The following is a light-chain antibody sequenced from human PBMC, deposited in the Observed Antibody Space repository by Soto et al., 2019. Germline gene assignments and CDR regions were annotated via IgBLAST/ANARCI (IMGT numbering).Light chain of an antibody. Sequence: QSALPQPPSASGSPGQSVAISCTGTSSDVGGYNYVSWYQQHPGKAPKLMIYEVNKRPSGVPDRFSGSKSGNTASLTVSGLQAEDEADYYCSSYAGSSNVFGTGTKGTGL. CDR2: EVN. V-gene: IGLV2-8*01. CDR3: SSYAGSSNV. CDR1: SSDVGGYNY. J-gene: IGLJ1*01.